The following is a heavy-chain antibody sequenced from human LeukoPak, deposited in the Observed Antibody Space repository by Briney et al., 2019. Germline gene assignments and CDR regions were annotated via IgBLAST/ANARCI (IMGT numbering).Heavy chain of an antibody. CDR1: GYTFTSYG. D-gene: IGHD7-27*01. J-gene: IGHJ6*02. Sequence: ASVKVSCKASGYTFTSYGISWVRQATGQGLEWMGWISAYNGNTNYAQKLQGRVTMTIDTSTSTAYMELRSLRSDDTAVYYCARVTNEEINWEGDYYYYYGMDVWGQGTTVTVSS. CDR3: ARVTNEEINWEGDYYYYYGMDV. V-gene: IGHV1-18*01. CDR2: ISAYNGNT.